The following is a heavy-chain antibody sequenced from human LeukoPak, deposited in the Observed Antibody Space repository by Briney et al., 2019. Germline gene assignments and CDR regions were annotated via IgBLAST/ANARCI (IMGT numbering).Heavy chain of an antibody. CDR3: ASGGKGANFDY. CDR1: GFTFSSYA. J-gene: IGHJ4*02. V-gene: IGHV3-30-3*01. D-gene: IGHD2-15*01. CDR2: ISYDGSNK. Sequence: GRSLRLSCAASGFTFSSYAMHWVRQAPGKGLEWAAVISYDGSNKYYADSVKGRFTISRDNSKNTLYLQMNSLRAEDTAVYYCASGGKGANFDYWGQGTLVTVSS.